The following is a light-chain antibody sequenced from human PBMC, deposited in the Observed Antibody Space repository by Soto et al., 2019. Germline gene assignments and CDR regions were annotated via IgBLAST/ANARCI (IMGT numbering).Light chain of an antibody. CDR2: AAS. Sequence: DIQMTQSPSPVSSSVGDTVTITCRASQTISNYLNWYQQKPGKAPKLLIYAASTLPSGVPSRFSGSGSGTDFTLTISSLQPEDFATYYCQQSYTSPPTFGGATKVDMK. CDR3: QQSYTSPPT. CDR1: QTISNY. J-gene: IGKJ4*01. V-gene: IGKV1-39*01.